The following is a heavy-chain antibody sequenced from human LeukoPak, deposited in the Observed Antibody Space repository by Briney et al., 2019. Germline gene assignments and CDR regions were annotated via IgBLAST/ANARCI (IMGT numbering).Heavy chain of an antibody. Sequence: SETLSLTCTVSGGSISSYYWSWIRQPPGKGLEWIGYIYYSGSTNYNPSLKSRVTISVDTSNNQFSLKLSSVTAADTAVYYCATGGSWYMAPLDYWGQGTLVTVSS. J-gene: IGHJ4*02. D-gene: IGHD6-13*01. CDR2: IYYSGST. V-gene: IGHV4-59*01. CDR3: ATGGSWYMAPLDY. CDR1: GGSISSYY.